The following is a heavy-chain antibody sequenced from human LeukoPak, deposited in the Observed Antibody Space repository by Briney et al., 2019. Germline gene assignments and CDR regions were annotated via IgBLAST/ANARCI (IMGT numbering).Heavy chain of an antibody. CDR2: ISSTSSYI. CDR1: GFTFSTYS. D-gene: IGHD3-10*01. Sequence: AGGSLRLSCAASGFTFSTYSMNWVRQAPGKGLEWVSSISSTSSYIYYADSVKGRFTISRDNAKNSLYLQMNSLRVEDTAVYYCARDRTGEAGMAAFDYWGQGTLVTVSS. CDR3: ARDRTGEAGMAAFDY. J-gene: IGHJ4*02. V-gene: IGHV3-21*01.